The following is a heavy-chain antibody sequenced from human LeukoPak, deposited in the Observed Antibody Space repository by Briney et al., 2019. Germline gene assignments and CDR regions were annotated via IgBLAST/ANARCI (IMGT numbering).Heavy chain of an antibody. V-gene: IGHV3-21*01. Sequence: PGGSLRLSCAASGLTFSSYSMNWVRQAPGKGLEWVSSISSSSSYIYYADSVKGRFTISRDNAKNSLYLQMNSLRAEDTAVYYCARGDRVSYYDSSGSFDYWGQGTLVTVSS. CDR3: ARGDRVSYYDSSGSFDY. J-gene: IGHJ4*02. CDR1: GLTFSSYS. CDR2: ISSSSSYI. D-gene: IGHD3-22*01.